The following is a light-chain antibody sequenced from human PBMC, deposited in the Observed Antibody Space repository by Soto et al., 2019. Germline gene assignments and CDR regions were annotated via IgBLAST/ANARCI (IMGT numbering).Light chain of an antibody. CDR2: AAS. Sequence: EIVLTQSPGTLSLSPGERATLSCRASQSVTSSYLAWYQRKPGQAPRLLIFAASTRATGIPDRFSGSGSGTDFTLTIRRLEPEDFALYYCQQYGSTPPAFGQGNKVEIK. V-gene: IGKV3-20*01. CDR1: QSVTSSY. J-gene: IGKJ2*01. CDR3: QQYGSTPPA.